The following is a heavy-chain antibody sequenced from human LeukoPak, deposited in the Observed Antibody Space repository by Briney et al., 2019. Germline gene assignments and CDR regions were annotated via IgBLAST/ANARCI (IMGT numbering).Heavy chain of an antibody. D-gene: IGHD3-22*01. CDR3: AKGYYYDSSGYLS. Sequence: PGGSLRLSCAASGFTFSGYAMSWVRQAPGKGLEWVSAICGSGGSTYYADSVKGRFTISRDNSKNTLYLQMNSLRAEDTAVYYCAKGYYYDSSGYLSWGQGTLVTVSS. CDR1: GFTFSGYA. CDR2: ICGSGGST. J-gene: IGHJ5*02. V-gene: IGHV3-23*01.